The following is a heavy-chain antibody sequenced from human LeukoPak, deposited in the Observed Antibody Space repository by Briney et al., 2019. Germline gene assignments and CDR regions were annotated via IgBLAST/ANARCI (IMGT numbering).Heavy chain of an antibody. V-gene: IGHV3-9*01. D-gene: IGHD6-19*01. CDR1: GFMFRSYW. Sequence: GGSLRLSCAASGFMFRSYWMSWVRQAPGKGLEWVSGISWNSGSIGYADSVKGRFTISRDNAKNSLYLQMNSLRAEDTALYYCAKDIRVGSGWSNFDYWGQGTLVTVSS. CDR2: ISWNSGSI. CDR3: AKDIRVGSGWSNFDY. J-gene: IGHJ4*02.